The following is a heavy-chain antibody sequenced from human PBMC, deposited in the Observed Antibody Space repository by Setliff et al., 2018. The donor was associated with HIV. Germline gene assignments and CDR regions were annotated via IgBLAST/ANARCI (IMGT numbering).Heavy chain of an antibody. J-gene: IGHJ5*02. CDR2: INPNSGGK. Sequence: GASVKVSCKASGYTFTGYYMHWVRQAPGQGREWMGWINPNSGGKNYAQKFQGRVTMTRDTSISTAYMELSRLRSDDTAVYYCARDYCTNGVCYTWHWFDPWGQGTLVTVSS. V-gene: IGHV1-2*02. D-gene: IGHD2-8*01. CDR1: GYTFTGYY. CDR3: ARDYCTNGVCYTWHWFDP.